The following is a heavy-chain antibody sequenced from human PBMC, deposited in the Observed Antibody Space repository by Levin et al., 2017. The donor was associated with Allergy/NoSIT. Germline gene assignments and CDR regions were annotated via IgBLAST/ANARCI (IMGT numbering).Heavy chain of an antibody. J-gene: IGHJ3*02. Sequence: GGSLRLSCAASGFTFSGYTLNWVRQAPGKGLEWVSSISSSSTYIYYAYSLKGRFTISRDDAKKSLSLQMTGVRVEDTAVYYCAGDGSYDTLDIWGQGTMVTVSS. D-gene: IGHD2-21*02. V-gene: IGHV3-21*01. CDR1: GFTFSGYT. CDR3: AGDGSYDTLDI. CDR2: ISSSSTYI.